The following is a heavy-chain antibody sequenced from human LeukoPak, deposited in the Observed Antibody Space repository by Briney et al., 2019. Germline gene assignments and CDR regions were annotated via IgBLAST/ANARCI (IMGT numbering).Heavy chain of an antibody. CDR1: GGSISSGDYY. J-gene: IGHJ3*02. CDR2: IYYSGST. Sequence: SQTLSLTCTVSGGSISSGDYYWSWIRQPPGKGLEWIGYIYYSGSTYYHPSLKSRVTISVDTSKNQFSLKLSSVTAADTAVYYYAREPIPDAFDTWGQGTMVTVSS. V-gene: IGHV4-30-4*08. CDR3: AREPIPDAFDT.